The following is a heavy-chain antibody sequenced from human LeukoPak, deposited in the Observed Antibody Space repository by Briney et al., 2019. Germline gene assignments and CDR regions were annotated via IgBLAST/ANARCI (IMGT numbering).Heavy chain of an antibody. V-gene: IGHV4-4*07. CDR1: GGSISSYY. CDR3: ARGMGYYDSSGYQGVAFDI. CDR2: IYTSGST. J-gene: IGHJ3*02. D-gene: IGHD3-22*01. Sequence: SETLSLTCTVSGGSISSYYWSWIRQPAGKGLEWNGRIYTSGSTNYNPSLKSRVTMSVDTSKNQFSLKLSSVTAADTAVYYCARGMGYYDSSGYQGVAFDIWGQGTMVTVSS.